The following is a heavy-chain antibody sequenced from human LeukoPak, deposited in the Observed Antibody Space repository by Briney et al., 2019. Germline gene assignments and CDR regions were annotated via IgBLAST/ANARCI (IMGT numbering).Heavy chain of an antibody. V-gene: IGHV4-31*03. D-gene: IGHD5-24*01. CDR3: ARGGGDVYNVFDY. CDR1: GGSISSGGYY. Sequence: SQTLSLACTVSGGSISSGGYYWSWIRQHPGKGLEWIGYIYYSGSTYYNPSLKSRVTISVDTSKNQFSLKLSSVSAADTAVYYCARGGGDVYNVFDYWGQGTLVTVSS. CDR2: IYYSGST. J-gene: IGHJ4*02.